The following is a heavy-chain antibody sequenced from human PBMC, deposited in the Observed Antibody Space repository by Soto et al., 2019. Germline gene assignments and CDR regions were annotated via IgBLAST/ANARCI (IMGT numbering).Heavy chain of an antibody. D-gene: IGHD6-13*01. Sequence: GGSLRLSCEASGFTFSSYPMSWVRQAPGKGLEWVSTISDSGGATWYADSVKGRFTISRDNSKNTLYVQLNSVRADDTAVYYCAKGIRYSTSWYAGIGYWGQGTLVTVSS. V-gene: IGHV3-23*01. CDR3: AKGIRYSTSWYAGIGY. CDR2: ISDSGGAT. CDR1: GFTFSSYP. J-gene: IGHJ4*02.